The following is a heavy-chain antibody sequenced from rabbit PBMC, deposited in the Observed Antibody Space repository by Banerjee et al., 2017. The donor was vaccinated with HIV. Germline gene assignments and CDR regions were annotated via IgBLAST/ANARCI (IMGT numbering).Heavy chain of an antibody. CDR2: IDTGDGGS. CDR1: GFSFSSALP. Sequence: QEQLVESGGGLVKPGASLTLTCKTSGFSFSSALPMCWVRQAPGKGLEWIASIDTGDGGSYYASWAKGRFTISLDNAQNTVFLQMTSLTVADTATYFCARAYGVDGYVYPTESFNLWGPGTLVTVS. CDR3: ARAYGVDGYVYPTESFNL. V-gene: IGHV1S45*01. D-gene: IGHD6-1*01. J-gene: IGHJ4*01.